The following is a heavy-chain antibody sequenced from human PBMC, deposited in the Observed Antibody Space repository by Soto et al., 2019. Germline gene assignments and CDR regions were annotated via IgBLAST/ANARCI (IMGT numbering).Heavy chain of an antibody. Sequence: EVQLVESGGGLVKPGGSLRLSCAASGFTFSSYSMNWVRQAPGKGLEWVSSISGSSGYIYYADSVKGRFTISRDNAKNSLYLQMNSLRAEDTAVYYCASPAISTLRTDYFDYWGQGTLVTVSS. CDR1: GFTFSSYS. J-gene: IGHJ4*02. CDR2: ISGSSGYI. V-gene: IGHV3-21*01. CDR3: ASPAISTLRTDYFDY. D-gene: IGHD4-17*01.